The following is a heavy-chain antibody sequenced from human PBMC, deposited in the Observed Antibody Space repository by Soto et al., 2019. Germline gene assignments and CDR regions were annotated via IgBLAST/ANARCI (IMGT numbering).Heavy chain of an antibody. V-gene: IGHV1-18*01. Sequence: QVQLVQSGAEVKKPGASVKVSCRASGYTFTSYGISWVRQAPGHGPEWMGRISTYNGNTNYVQKIQVRVTMTTDTSSNTAYLELRSLRYDDTAVYYCARDPGYSTTWHQAFDIWGQGTMVTVSS. D-gene: IGHD6-13*01. J-gene: IGHJ3*02. CDR2: ISTYNGNT. CDR1: GYTFTSYG. CDR3: ARDPGYSTTWHQAFDI.